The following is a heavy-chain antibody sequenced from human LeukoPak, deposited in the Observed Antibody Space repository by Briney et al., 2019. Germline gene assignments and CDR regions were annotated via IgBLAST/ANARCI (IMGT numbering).Heavy chain of an antibody. Sequence: PGGSLRLSCAVSGFTFRDFWMNWVRQAPGRGLEWVGEIHYTGATSYNPSLKSRATISTDTSKNQFSLRLSSVAAADTAVYYCARGNILTGYCFDFCGQGALVTVSS. CDR1: GFTFRDFW. CDR3: ARGNILTGYCFDF. D-gene: IGHD3-9*01. CDR2: IHYTGAT. V-gene: IGHV4-34*01. J-gene: IGHJ4*02.